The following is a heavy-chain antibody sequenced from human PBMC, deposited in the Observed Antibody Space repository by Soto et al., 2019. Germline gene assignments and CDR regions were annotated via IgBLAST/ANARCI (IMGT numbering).Heavy chain of an antibody. V-gene: IGHV1-8*01. D-gene: IGHD3-3*01. CDR1: GYTFTSYD. Sequence: GASVKVSCKASGYTFTSYDINWVRQATGQGLEWMGWMNPNSGNTGYAQKFQGRVTMTRNTSISTAYMELSSLRSEDTAVYYCARGVRYYDFWSGSRNIYYYMVVWGKGTTVTVSS. CDR2: MNPNSGNT. CDR3: ARGVRYYDFWSGSRNIYYYMVV. J-gene: IGHJ6*03.